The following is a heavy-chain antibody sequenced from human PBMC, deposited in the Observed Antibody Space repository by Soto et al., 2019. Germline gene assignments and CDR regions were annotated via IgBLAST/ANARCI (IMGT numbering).Heavy chain of an antibody. Sequence: QVQLVQSGAEVKKPGASVKVSCKASGYTFTNFGISWVRQAPGQGLEWMGWISAYNGNTNYTQNFQSRVTMTTTTSTSTAYMEQTILRSDDTAVYYCVRGGTPIDYWDQRTLVTVSS. D-gene: IGHD3-16*01. J-gene: IGHJ4*02. CDR3: VRGGTPIDY. V-gene: IGHV1-18*01. CDR2: ISAYNGNT. CDR1: GYTFTNFG.